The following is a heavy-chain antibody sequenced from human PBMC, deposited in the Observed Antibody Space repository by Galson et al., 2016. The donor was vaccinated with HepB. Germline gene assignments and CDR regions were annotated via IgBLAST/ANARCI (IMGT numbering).Heavy chain of an antibody. D-gene: IGHD6-19*01. V-gene: IGHV3-21*01. CDR1: GFTYSDYS. CDR2: INGFSTNT. J-gene: IGHJ4*02. Sequence: SLRLSCAASGFTYSDYSMNWVRQAPGKGLEWVSSINGFSTNTYYADSVKGRFTISRDNAQNTLYLEMNSLRPEDTAVYFCARDSYTSGWYLAGYFDSWGQGTLVTVSS. CDR3: ARDSYTSGWYLAGYFDS.